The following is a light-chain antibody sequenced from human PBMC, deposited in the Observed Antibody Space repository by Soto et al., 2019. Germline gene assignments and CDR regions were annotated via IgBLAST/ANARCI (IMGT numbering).Light chain of an antibody. CDR1: SSDVGGYNY. J-gene: IGLJ2*01. CDR3: SSHSGSNLVV. CDR2: EVN. Sequence: QSALTQPPSASGSPGQSVTISCTGTSSDVGGYNYVSWYQQHPGKAPKLMIYEVNKRPSGVPDRFSGSKSGNTPSLTVSGLQAEDEADYYCSSHSGSNLVVFGGGTQLTVL. V-gene: IGLV2-8*01.